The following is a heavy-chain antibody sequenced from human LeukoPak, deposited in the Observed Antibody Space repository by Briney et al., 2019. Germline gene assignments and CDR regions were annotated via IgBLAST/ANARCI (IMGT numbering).Heavy chain of an antibody. CDR1: GGTFSSYA. CDR2: IIPILGIA. Sequence: SVKVSCKASGGTFSSYAISWVRQAPGHGLEWMGRIIPILGIANYAQKFQGRVTITADKSTRTAYMELSSLRSEDTAVYYCASHYYDSSGYGDYWGQGTLVTVSS. V-gene: IGHV1-69*04. D-gene: IGHD3-22*01. J-gene: IGHJ4*02. CDR3: ASHYYDSSGYGDY.